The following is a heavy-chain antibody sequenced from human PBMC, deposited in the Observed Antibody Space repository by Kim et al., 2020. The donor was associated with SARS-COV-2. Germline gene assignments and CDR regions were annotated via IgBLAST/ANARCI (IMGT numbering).Heavy chain of an antibody. CDR3: ARDPVGDGYSFFDY. CDR1: GLTVSSNH. D-gene: IGHD4-4*01. CDR2: IFRGGST. J-gene: IGHJ4*02. Sequence: GGSLRLSCAASGLTVSSNHMAWIRQAPGKGLEWVSVIFRGGSTYYAASVQGRFTISRDYSKDTLSLQMNSLRAEDTAIYYCARDPVGDGYSFFDYWGQGTLVIASS. V-gene: IGHV3-53*01.